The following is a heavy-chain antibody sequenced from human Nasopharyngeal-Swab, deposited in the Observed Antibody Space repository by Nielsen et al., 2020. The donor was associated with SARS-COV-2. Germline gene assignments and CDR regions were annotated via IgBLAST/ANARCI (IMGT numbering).Heavy chain of an antibody. V-gene: IGHV4-61*01. J-gene: IGHJ4*02. CDR1: GGSVSSGSYY. CDR3: ARGRYSGSYGQLDY. D-gene: IGHD1-26*01. CDR2: IYYSGST. Sequence: SETLSLTCTVSGGSVSSGSYYWSWIRQPPGKGLEWIGYIYYSGSTNYNPSLKSRVTISVDKSKNQFSLKLSSVTAADTAVYYCARGRYSGSYGQLDYWGQGTLVTVSS.